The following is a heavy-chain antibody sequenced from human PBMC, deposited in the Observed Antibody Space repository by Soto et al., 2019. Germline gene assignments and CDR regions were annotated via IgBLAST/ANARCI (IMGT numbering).Heavy chain of an antibody. CDR2: ISGSGGTT. Sequence: WGPLRLSCAASGFTFSSYTMSWVRQAPGKGLECVSTISGSGGTTYYADSVKGRFTISRDNSKNTVWLQMNSLRAADSSVYYCAKDSVHNLYRTSSLEDCFGPWGQGTLVTVSS. D-gene: IGHD6-6*01. V-gene: IGHV3-23*01. CDR1: GFTFSSYT. CDR3: AKDSVHNLYRTSSLEDCFGP. J-gene: IGHJ5*02.